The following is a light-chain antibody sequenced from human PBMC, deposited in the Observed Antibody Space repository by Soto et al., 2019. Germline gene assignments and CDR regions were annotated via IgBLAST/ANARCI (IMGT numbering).Light chain of an antibody. V-gene: IGKV3-11*01. CDR1: QTIRGL. CDR2: DTS. J-gene: IGKJ5*01. CDR3: QQRHNWPIT. Sequence: EIVLTQSPATLSLSPGEIATLSCRTSQTIRGLLNWYQQRPGQAPRLLIYDTSNKATDIPARFRGSGSGTDFSLTISSLDPEDFGVYFCQQRHNWPITFGQGTRLDIK.